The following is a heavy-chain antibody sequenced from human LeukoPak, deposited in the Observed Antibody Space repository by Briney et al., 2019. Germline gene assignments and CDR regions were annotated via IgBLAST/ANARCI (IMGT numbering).Heavy chain of an antibody. Sequence: SETLSLTCTVSGGSINSGGYYWSWIRQHPGKGLEWIGYIYYSGSTYYNPSLKSRVTISIDTSKNQFSLKLSSVTAADTAVYYCARDGGYCSGGNCFDAFDIWGQGQWSPSLQ. CDR1: GGSINSGGYY. CDR2: IYYSGST. D-gene: IGHD2-15*01. J-gene: IGHJ3*02. V-gene: IGHV4-31*03. CDR3: ARDGGYCSGGNCFDAFDI.